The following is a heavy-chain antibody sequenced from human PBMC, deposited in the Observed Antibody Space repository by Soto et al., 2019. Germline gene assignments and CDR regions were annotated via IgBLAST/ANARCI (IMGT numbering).Heavy chain of an antibody. D-gene: IGHD4-17*01. CDR2: ISSSSSYI. Sequence: EVQLVESGGGLVKPGGSLRLSCAASGFTFSSYSMNWVRQAPGKGLEWVSSISSSSSYIYYADSVKGRFTISRDNAKNSLYLKMNSLRAEDTAVYYCAKKLSNGDKRTDSGFDYWGQGTLVTVSS. CDR3: AKKLSNGDKRTDSGFDY. J-gene: IGHJ4*02. V-gene: IGHV3-21*01. CDR1: GFTFSSYS.